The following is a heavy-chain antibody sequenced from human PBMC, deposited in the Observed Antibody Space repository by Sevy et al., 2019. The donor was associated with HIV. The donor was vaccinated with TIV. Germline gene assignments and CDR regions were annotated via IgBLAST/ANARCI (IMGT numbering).Heavy chain of an antibody. V-gene: IGHV3-30*04. CDR2: ISHDEIHK. CDR3: ARDLPPLLPWELSRGSDF. J-gene: IGHJ4*02. Sequence: GGSLRLSCTAYGFTFSNYAVHWVRQAPGKGLEWEAIISHDEIHKDFADSVRGRFSISRDTSKNTIYLQMNSLRPEDTAVYYCARDLPPLLPWELSRGSDFWGQGTLVTVSS. D-gene: IGHD3-16*01. CDR1: GFTFSNYA.